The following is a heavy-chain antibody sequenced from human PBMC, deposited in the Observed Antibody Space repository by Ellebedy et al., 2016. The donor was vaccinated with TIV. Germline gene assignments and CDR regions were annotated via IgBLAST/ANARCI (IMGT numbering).Heavy chain of an antibody. V-gene: IGHV1-2*02. J-gene: IGHJ6*03. D-gene: IGHD5-12*01. CDR1: GYTFTGYY. CDR2: INPNSGGT. Sequence: ASVKVSXXASGYTFTGYYMHWVRQAPGQGLEWMGWINPNSGGTNYAQKFQGRVTMTRDTSISTAYMELSRLRSDDTAVYYCARWVGRYSGYDWEGDYYYMDVWGKGTTVTVSS. CDR3: ARWVGRYSGYDWEGDYYYMDV.